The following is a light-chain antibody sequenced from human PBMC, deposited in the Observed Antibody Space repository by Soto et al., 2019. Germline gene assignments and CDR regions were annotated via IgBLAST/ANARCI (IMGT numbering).Light chain of an antibody. CDR3: MQDTLWPSRT. CDR2: KVS. CDR1: QSLVYSDGKPY. J-gene: IGKJ2*02. V-gene: IGKV2D-30*01. Sequence: DGVMTQSPLSLPVTLGQPASISCRSSQSLVYSDGKPYLNWFQQRPGQTPRRLIYKVSNWDSGVPDRSSGSGSSTAVTLKISRVEDGDVVVYYCMQDTLWPSRTFGQETNLDIK.